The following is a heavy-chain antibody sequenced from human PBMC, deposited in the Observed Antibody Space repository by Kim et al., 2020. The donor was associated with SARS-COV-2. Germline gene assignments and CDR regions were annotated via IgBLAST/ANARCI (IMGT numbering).Heavy chain of an antibody. J-gene: IGHJ6*02. D-gene: IGHD3-10*01. V-gene: IGHV3-15*01. Sequence: APVKGRLTIPREDSKNTLYLQLNSLKTEDTAVYYCTTEYGSGSYWYGMDVWGQGTTVTVSS. CDR3: TTEYGSGSYWYGMDV.